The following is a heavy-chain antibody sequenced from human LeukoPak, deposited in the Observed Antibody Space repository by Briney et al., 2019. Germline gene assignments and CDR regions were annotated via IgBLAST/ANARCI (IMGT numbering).Heavy chain of an antibody. Sequence: PGGSLRLSCAASGFTLSSYWMSWVRHAPGKGLEWVANIKQDGSEKYYVDSVKGRFTISRDNAKNSLYLQMNSLRAEDTAVYYCAQSRSLDYWGQGTLVTVSS. CDR2: IKQDGSEK. CDR3: AQSRSLDY. V-gene: IGHV3-7*01. CDR1: GFTLSSYW. D-gene: IGHD2-2*01. J-gene: IGHJ4*02.